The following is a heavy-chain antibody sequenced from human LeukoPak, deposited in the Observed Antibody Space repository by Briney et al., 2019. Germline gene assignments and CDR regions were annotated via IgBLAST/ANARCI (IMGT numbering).Heavy chain of an antibody. J-gene: IGHJ6*02. Sequence: ASVKVSCKASGYSLTSFDINWVRQGSGQGLEWMGWMNPKRGNTGYAPTFQGRVTITRDTSIDTAFMELSSLRPDDAAVYYCARGGSSSSYYNNYGMDVWGQGTTITVSS. CDR3: ARGGSSSSYYNNYGMDV. D-gene: IGHD6-13*01. CDR1: GYSLTSFD. V-gene: IGHV1-8*01. CDR2: MNPKRGNT.